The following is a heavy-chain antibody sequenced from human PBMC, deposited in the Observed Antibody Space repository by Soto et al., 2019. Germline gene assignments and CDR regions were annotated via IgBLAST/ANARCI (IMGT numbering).Heavy chain of an antibody. D-gene: IGHD6-13*01. CDR1: GGSISSSSYY. Sequence: PSETLSLTCTVSGGSISSSSYYWGWIRQPPGKGLEWIGSIYYSGSTYYNPSLKSRVTISVDTSKNQFSLKLSSVTAADTAVYYCARPPSSSWRGYYYMDVWGKGTTVTVSS. J-gene: IGHJ6*03. V-gene: IGHV4-39*01. CDR3: ARPPSSSWRGYYYMDV. CDR2: IYYSGST.